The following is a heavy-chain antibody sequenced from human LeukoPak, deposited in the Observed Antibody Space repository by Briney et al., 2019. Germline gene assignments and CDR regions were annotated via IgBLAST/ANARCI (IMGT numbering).Heavy chain of an antibody. CDR3: ARGAYGVRYFDWLFDY. V-gene: IGHV3-33*08. J-gene: IGHJ4*02. D-gene: IGHD3-9*01. CDR1: GFIFRNYA. Sequence: PGGSLRLSCAASGFIFRNYAMSWFRQAPGKGLEGVAVVWYDGSNKYYADSVKGRFTISRDNSKNTLYLQMNSLRAEGTAVYYCARGAYGVRYFDWLFDYWGQGTLVTVSS. CDR2: VWYDGSNK.